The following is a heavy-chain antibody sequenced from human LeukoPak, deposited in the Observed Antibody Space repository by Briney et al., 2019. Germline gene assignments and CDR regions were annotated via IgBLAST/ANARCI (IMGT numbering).Heavy chain of an antibody. Sequence: PSQTLSLTCTVSVGSISSGSYYWSWIRQPAGKGLEWIGRIYTSGSTNYNPSLKSRVTISVDTSKNQFSLKLSSVTAADTAVYYCAFREYWGQGTLVTVSS. CDR3: AFREY. CDR1: VGSISSGSYY. CDR2: IYTSGST. V-gene: IGHV4-61*02. J-gene: IGHJ4*02. D-gene: IGHD3-10*01.